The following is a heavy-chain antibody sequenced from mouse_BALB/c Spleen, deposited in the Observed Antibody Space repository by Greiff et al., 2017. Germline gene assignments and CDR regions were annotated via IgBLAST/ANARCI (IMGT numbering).Heavy chain of an antibody. D-gene: IGHD1-1*01. CDR3: ARDIGSRPAWFAY. CDR1: GFTFTDYY. Sequence: EVQLVESGGGLVQPGGSLRLSCATSGFTFTDYYMSWVRQPPGKALEWLGFIRNKANGYTTEYSASVKGRFTISRDNSQSILYLQMNTLRAEDSATYYCARDIGSRPAWFAYWGQGTLVTVSA. J-gene: IGHJ3*01. V-gene: IGHV7-3*02. CDR2: IRNKANGYTT.